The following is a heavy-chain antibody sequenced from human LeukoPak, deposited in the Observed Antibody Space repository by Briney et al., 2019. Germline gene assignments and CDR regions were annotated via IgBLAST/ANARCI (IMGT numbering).Heavy chain of an antibody. D-gene: IGHD3-16*02. J-gene: IGHJ4*02. V-gene: IGHV4-38-2*02. CDR2: IYHSGST. Sequence: KPSETLSLTCTVSGYSISSGYYWGWIRQPPGKGLEWIGSIYHSGSTYYNPSLKSRVTISVDTSKNQFSLKLSSVTAADTAVYYCAREKSRLGELSLIDYWGQGTLVTVPS. CDR3: AREKSRLGELSLIDY. CDR1: GYSISSGYY.